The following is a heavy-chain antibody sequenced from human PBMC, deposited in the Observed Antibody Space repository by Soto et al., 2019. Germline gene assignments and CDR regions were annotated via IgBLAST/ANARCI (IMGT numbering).Heavy chain of an antibody. CDR1: GDSIGSYY. CDR2: IYTSGST. CDR3: ASSPGAAEFDY. V-gene: IGHV4-4*07. J-gene: IGHJ4*02. Sequence: SETLSLTCTVSGDSIGSYYWSWIRQPAGKGLEWIGRIYTSGSTHYNPSLKSRVTMSVDTSKNQFSLKLSSVTAAATAGYGCASSPGAAEFDYWGQGTLVAVSS.